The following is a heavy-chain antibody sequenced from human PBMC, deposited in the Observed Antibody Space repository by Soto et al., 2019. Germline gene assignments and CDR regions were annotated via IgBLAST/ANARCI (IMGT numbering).Heavy chain of an antibody. D-gene: IGHD5-18*01. CDR1: GFTFSSYG. CDR2: ISYDGSNK. CDR3: AKGRYSYGYGY. J-gene: IGHJ4*02. Sequence: GGSLRLSCAASGFTFSSYGMHWVRQAPGKGLEWVAVISYDGSNKYYADPVKGRFTISRDNSKNTLYLHMNSLRAEDTAVYYCAKGRYSYGYGYWGQGTLVTVSS. V-gene: IGHV3-30*18.